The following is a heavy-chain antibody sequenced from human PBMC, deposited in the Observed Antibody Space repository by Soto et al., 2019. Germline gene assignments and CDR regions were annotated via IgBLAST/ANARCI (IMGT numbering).Heavy chain of an antibody. V-gene: IGHV4-59*01. CDR2: IYYSGST. Sequence: PSETLSLTCTVSGGSISSYYWSWIRQPPGKGLEWIGYIYYSGSTNYNPSLKSRVTISVDTSKNQFSLKLSSVTAADTAVYYCARDPHPDFWSGYYDGDYYYYMDVWGKGTTVTVSS. J-gene: IGHJ6*03. D-gene: IGHD3-3*01. CDR1: GGSISSYY. CDR3: ARDPHPDFWSGYYDGDYYYYMDV.